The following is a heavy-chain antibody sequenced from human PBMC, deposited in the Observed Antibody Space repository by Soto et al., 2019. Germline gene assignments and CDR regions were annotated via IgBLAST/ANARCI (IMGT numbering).Heavy chain of an antibody. V-gene: IGHV4-31*03. D-gene: IGHD4-17*01. Sequence: QVQLQESGPGLVKPSQTLSLTCTVSGGSISSGGYYWSWIRHHPGKGLEWIGYIYYSGSTYYNPSLKSRVTISVDTSKNQFSLKLSSVTAADTAVYYCARFGDLDYGDYHIWYWGQGTLVTVSS. CDR3: ARFGDLDYGDYHIWY. CDR1: GGSISSGGYY. J-gene: IGHJ4*02. CDR2: IYYSGST.